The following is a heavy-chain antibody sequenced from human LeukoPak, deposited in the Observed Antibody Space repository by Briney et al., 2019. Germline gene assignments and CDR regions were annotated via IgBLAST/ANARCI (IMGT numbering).Heavy chain of an antibody. D-gene: IGHD6-19*01. CDR1: GFTFSSYG. J-gene: IGHJ4*02. Sequence: GGSLRLPCAASGFTFSSYGMHWVRQAPGKGLEWVAVIWYDGSNKYYADSVKGRFTISRDNSKNTLYLQMNTLRAEDTSVYYCARSYSSVWYPIDYWGQGTLVIVSS. CDR3: ARSYSSVWYPIDY. V-gene: IGHV3-33*01. CDR2: IWYDGSNK.